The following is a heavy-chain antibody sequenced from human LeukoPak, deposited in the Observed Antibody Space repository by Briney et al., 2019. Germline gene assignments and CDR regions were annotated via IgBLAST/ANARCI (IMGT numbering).Heavy chain of an antibody. D-gene: IGHD3-10*01. CDR1: GDSITNNNCY. J-gene: IGHJ4*02. V-gene: IGHV4-39*07. CDR3: ASTFAVLLWFGESNFDY. CDR2: IYHSGST. Sequence: NASETLSLTCTVSGDSITNNNCYWGWVRQPPGKGLEWIASIYHSGSTYYNPSLKSRVTISVDTSKNQFSLKLSSVTAADTAVYYCASTFAVLLWFGESNFDYWGQGTLVTVSS.